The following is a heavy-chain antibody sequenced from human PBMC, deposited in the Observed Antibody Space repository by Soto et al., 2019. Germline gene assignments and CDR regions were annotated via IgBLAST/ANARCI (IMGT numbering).Heavy chain of an antibody. J-gene: IGHJ1*01. CDR3: ARDRVESGYPEYFQH. Sequence: GGSLRLSCAASGFTFSSYNMNWVRQSPGKGLEWVSVIYSGGSTYYADSVKGRFTISRDNSKNTLYLQMNSLRAEDTAVYYCARDRVESGYPEYFQHWGQGTLVTVSS. D-gene: IGHD3-22*01. CDR1: GFTFSSYN. CDR2: IYSGGST. V-gene: IGHV3-53*01.